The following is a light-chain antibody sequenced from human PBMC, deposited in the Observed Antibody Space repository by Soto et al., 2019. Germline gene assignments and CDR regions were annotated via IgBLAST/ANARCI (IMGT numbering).Light chain of an antibody. CDR3: KQYNNWPT. J-gene: IGKJ1*01. CDR2: GAS. CDR1: QSVSSN. V-gene: IGKV3-15*01. Sequence: ELVMTQPPATLSLSPGDSATLSCRASQSVSSNLAWYQQKPGQAPRLLIYGASTRATGIPARFSGSGSGTGFTLTIRSLQSEDFAVYYCKQYNNWPTFGQGTKVDIK.